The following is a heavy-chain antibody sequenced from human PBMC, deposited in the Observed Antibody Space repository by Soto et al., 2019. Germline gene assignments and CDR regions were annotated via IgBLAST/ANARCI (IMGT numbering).Heavy chain of an antibody. CDR3: ESPAPRGSGGSCYNY. V-gene: IGHV3-48*02. CDR1: GFTFSSYS. CDR2: ISSSSSTI. Sequence: EVQLVESGGGLIQPGGSLRLSCVASGFTFSSYSMNWVRQAPGKGLEWVSYISSSSSTIYYADSVKGRFTISRDNARNSRYLQMNSLGDEDTAVYYCESPAPRGSGGSCYNYWGQGTLVTVSS. J-gene: IGHJ4*02. D-gene: IGHD2-15*01.